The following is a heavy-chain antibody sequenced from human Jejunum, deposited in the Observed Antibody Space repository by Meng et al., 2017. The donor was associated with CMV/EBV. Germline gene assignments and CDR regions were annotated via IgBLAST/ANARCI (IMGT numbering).Heavy chain of an antibody. V-gene: IGHV4-39*07. CDR2: IYRGGST. Sequence: FISSSGFYWGWIRQPAGKGLEWIGNIYRGGSTYYNPSLKSRVVISVDTSKNKFSLTLSSVTAADTAVYYCARDREQVYDYWGQGTLVTVSS. CDR1: FISSSGFY. D-gene: IGHD5/OR15-5a*01. CDR3: ARDREQVYDY. J-gene: IGHJ4*02.